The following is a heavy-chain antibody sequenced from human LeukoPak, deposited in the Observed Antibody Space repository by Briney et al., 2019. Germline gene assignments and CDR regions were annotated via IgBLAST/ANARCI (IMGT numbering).Heavy chain of an antibody. V-gene: IGHV3-21*01. D-gene: IGHD2-8*01. J-gene: IGHJ4*02. CDR1: GFTFSGYS. CDR3: ASQATKIRVPDY. Sequence: PGGSLRLSCAASGFTFSGYSMNWVRQAPGKGLEWVSSISSSSSYIYYADSVKGRFTISRDNAKNSLYLQMNSLRAEDTAVYYCASQATKIRVPDYWGQGTLVTVSS. CDR2: ISSSSSYI.